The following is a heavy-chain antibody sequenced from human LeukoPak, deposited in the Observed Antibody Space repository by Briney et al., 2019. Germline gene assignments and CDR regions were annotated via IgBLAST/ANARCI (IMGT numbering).Heavy chain of an antibody. J-gene: IGHJ5*02. CDR3: ARAWGSAIRVWFDP. CDR1: GGSISSGGYY. D-gene: IGHD2-2*02. Sequence: KSPETLSLTCTVSGGSISSGGYYWSWIRQPPGKGLEWIGYIYYSGSTYYNPSLKSRVTISVDTSKNQFSLKLSSVTAADTAVYYCARAWGSAIRVWFDPWGQGTLVTVSS. V-gene: IGHV4-30-4*01. CDR2: IYYSGST.